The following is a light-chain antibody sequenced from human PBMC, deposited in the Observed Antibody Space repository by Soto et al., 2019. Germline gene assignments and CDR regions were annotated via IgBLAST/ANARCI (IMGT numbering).Light chain of an antibody. CDR1: ESIRTW. V-gene: IGKV1-5*01. CDR3: QQSYNTPRT. J-gene: IGKJ1*01. CDR2: DAS. Sequence: DIQMTQSPTTLSASIGDRVTITCRASESIRTWLAWYQHKPGKAPKFLIYDASTLESGVPSRFSGSGSGTEFTLTISSLQPDDFATYYCQQSYNTPRTFGQGTKVDIK.